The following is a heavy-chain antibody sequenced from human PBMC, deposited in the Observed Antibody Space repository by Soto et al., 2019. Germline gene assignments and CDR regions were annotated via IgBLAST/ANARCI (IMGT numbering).Heavy chain of an antibody. V-gene: IGHV3-23*01. CDR3: AKVLSSNWYKTFDY. CDR2: ITDSGDST. Sequence: PGGSLRLSCTASGFTFTTYAMVWVLQAPGKGLEWVSGITDSGDSTYYADSVKGRFTISRDNSKSTLYLQMNSLRAEDTAVYYCAKVLSSNWYKTFDYWGQGTLVTVSS. D-gene: IGHD6-13*01. J-gene: IGHJ4*02. CDR1: GFTFTTYA.